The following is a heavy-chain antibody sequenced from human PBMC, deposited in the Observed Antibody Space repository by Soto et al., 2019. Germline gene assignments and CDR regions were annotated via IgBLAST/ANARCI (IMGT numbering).Heavy chain of an antibody. D-gene: IGHD2-2*01. CDR2: IYYSGST. Sequence: SETLSLTCTVSGGSISSSSYYWGWIRQPPGKGLEWIGSIYYSGSTYYNPSLKSRVTISVDTSKNQFSLRLSSVTAADTAVYYCARLFRFSSTSRDIVDYWGQGTLVTVSS. V-gene: IGHV4-39*01. CDR3: ARLFRFSSTSRDIVDY. J-gene: IGHJ4*02. CDR1: GGSISSSSYY.